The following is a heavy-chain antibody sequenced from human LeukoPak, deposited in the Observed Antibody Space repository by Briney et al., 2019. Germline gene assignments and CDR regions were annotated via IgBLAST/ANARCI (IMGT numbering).Heavy chain of an antibody. CDR1: GFTFSSYA. CDR3: AFYGSGSYSLFDY. Sequence: GGSLRLSCAASGFTFSSYAMHWVRQAPGKGLEWVAVISYDGSNKYYADSVKGRFTISRDNAKNSLYLQMNSLRAEDTAVYYCAFYGSGSYSLFDYWGQGTLVTVSS. V-gene: IGHV3-30-3*01. J-gene: IGHJ4*02. D-gene: IGHD3-10*01. CDR2: ISYDGSNK.